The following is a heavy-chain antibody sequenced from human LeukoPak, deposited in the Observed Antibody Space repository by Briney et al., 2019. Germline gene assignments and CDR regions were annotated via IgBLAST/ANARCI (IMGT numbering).Heavy chain of an antibody. D-gene: IGHD1-26*01. CDR3: ARDGPWELLPLFDY. J-gene: IGHJ4*02. V-gene: IGHV3-48*04. Sequence: GGSLRLSCAASGFTFSSYSMNWVRQAPGKGLEWVSYISSSSSTIYYADSVKGRFTISRDNAKNSLYLQMNSLRAEDTAVYYCARDGPWELLPLFDYWGQGTLVTVSS. CDR2: ISSSSSTI. CDR1: GFTFSSYS.